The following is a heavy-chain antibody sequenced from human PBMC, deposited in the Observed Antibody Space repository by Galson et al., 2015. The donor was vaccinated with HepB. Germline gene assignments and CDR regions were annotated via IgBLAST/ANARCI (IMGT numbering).Heavy chain of an antibody. D-gene: IGHD6-13*01. Sequence: SETLSLTCAVYGGSFSGYYWSWIRQPPGKGLEWIGEINHSGSTNYNPSLKSRVTISVDTSKNQFSLKLSSVTAADTAVYYCARARIAAAGRVPYYFDYWGQGTLVTVSS. CDR3: ARARIAAAGRVPYYFDY. J-gene: IGHJ4*02. V-gene: IGHV4-34*01. CDR1: GGSFSGYY. CDR2: INHSGST.